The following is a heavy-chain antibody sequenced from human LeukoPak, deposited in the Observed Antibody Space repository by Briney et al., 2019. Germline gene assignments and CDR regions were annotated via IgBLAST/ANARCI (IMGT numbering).Heavy chain of an antibody. J-gene: IGHJ4*02. D-gene: IGHD3-9*01. CDR3: AKGYDILTD. CDR2: IWYDGSNK. CDR1: GFTFSSYG. Sequence: GGSLRLSCAASGFTFSSYGMHWVRQAPGKGLEWVAVIWYDGSNKYYADSVKGQFTISRDNSKNTLYLQMNSLGPEDTAVYYCAKGYDILTDWGQGTLVTVSS. V-gene: IGHV3-30*02.